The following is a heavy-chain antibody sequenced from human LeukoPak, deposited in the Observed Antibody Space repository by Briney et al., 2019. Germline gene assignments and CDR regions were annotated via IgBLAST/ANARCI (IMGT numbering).Heavy chain of an antibody. CDR3: GRLTLSSGWLDY. J-gene: IGHJ4*02. V-gene: IGHV5-51*01. CDR2: IYPGDSDT. D-gene: IGHD6-19*01. Sequence: GASLKTSCKGPGYSFTSYWIGWVRQLPGKGLEWMGIIYPGDSDTRYSPSFQGQVTISADKSLSTAYLQWTSLKASDTAMYSCGRLTLSSGWLDYWGQGTLVTVSS. CDR1: GYSFTSYW.